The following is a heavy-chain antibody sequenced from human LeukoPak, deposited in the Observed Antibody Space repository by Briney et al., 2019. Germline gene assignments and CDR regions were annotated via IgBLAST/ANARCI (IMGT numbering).Heavy chain of an antibody. Sequence: PGGSLRLSWAAAGITFSSYGMSWVSQAPGEGLEWVSSISSTGGTTYYADSVKGRFTISRDNSKNTLYLQMNSLRAEDTAVYYCAKDRAYYSDSSGYYLVRAYDYWGQGTLVTVSS. CDR2: ISSTGGTT. D-gene: IGHD3-22*01. CDR3: AKDRAYYSDSSGYYLVRAYDY. V-gene: IGHV3-23*01. CDR1: GITFSSYG. J-gene: IGHJ4*02.